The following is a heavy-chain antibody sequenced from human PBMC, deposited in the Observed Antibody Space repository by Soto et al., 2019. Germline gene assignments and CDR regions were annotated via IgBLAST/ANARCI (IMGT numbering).Heavy chain of an antibody. CDR3: ARSPYSSGYYYAIDY. D-gene: IGHD3-22*01. CDR2: ISGYNGDT. Sequence: GASVKVSCKASGYTFTRYGISWVRQAPGQGLEWMGWISGYNGDTNYAQKFQDRVYVTRDTSTSTVYMDLSGLKSEDTAVYYCARSPYSSGYYYAIDYWGQGTQVTVSS. V-gene: IGHV1-18*01. J-gene: IGHJ4*02. CDR1: GYTFTRYG.